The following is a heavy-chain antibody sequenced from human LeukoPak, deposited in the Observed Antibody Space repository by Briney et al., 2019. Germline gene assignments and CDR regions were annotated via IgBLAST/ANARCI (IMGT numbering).Heavy chain of an antibody. J-gene: IGHJ4*02. V-gene: IGHV5-51*01. CDR2: IYPGDSDT. D-gene: IGHD5-24*01. Sequence: PGESLKISCKASGYSFTNYWIGWVRQMPGKGLEWMGIIYPGDSDTRYSPSFQGQVTMSADKSISTAYLQWSSLKASDTAMYYCARLLLAGSNCFDYWGQGSLVTVSS. CDR3: ARLLLAGSNCFDY. CDR1: GYSFTNYW.